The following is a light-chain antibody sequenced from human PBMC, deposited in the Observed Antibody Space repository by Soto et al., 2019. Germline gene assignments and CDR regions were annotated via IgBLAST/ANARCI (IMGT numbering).Light chain of an antibody. V-gene: IGLV2-18*02. Sequence: QAALTQPPSVSGSPRQSVTISCTGTSSDVGSYNGVSWYQQPPGTAPRLIIYEGSTRPSGVPDRFSGSKSGNTASLTISGLQAEDEADYYCNSYTLSGTYVFGTGTKVTVL. CDR1: SSDVGSYNG. CDR2: EGS. J-gene: IGLJ1*01. CDR3: NSYTLSGTYV.